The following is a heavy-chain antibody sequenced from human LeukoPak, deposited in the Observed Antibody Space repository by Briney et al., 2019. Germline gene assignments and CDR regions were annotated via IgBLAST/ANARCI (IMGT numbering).Heavy chain of an antibody. CDR3: AGAGAGGRRVMITFGGVTSPGAFDI. CDR1: GGSISSADYY. D-gene: IGHD3-16*01. Sequence: SETLSLTCTVSGGSISSADYYWSWIRQPPGKGLEWIGYIYYSGSTSYNPSLKSRVTISVDTSKNQFSLKLSSVTAADTAVYYCAGAGAGGRRVMITFGGVTSPGAFDIWGQGTMVTVSP. V-gene: IGHV4-30-4*02. CDR2: IYYSGST. J-gene: IGHJ3*02.